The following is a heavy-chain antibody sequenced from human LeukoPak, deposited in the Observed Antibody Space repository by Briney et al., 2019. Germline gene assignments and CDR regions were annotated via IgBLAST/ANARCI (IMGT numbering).Heavy chain of an antibody. J-gene: IGHJ3*02. Sequence: PGGSLRLSCAASGFTLSSYATSWVRQAPGKGLEWVSAISASGADTYYADSVKGRFTISRDTSKNTVYLQMNSLRDEDTAVYYCAKGKWRGDAFDIWGQGAMVTVSS. V-gene: IGHV3-23*01. CDR3: AKGKWRGDAFDI. CDR2: ISASGADT. D-gene: IGHD1-26*01. CDR1: GFTLSSYA.